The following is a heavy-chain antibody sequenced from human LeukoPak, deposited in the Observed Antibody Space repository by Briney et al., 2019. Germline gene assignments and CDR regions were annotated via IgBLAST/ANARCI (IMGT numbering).Heavy chain of an antibody. Sequence: SETLSLTCTVSGGSISSSSYYWGWIRQPPGKGLEWIGSIYYSGSTYYNPSLKSRVTISVDTSKNQFSLKLSSVTAADTAVYYCARGNGAAANSDFDYWGQGTLVTVSS. J-gene: IGHJ4*02. V-gene: IGHV4-39*01. CDR1: GGSISSSSYY. CDR3: ARGNGAAANSDFDY. CDR2: IYYSGST. D-gene: IGHD6-13*01.